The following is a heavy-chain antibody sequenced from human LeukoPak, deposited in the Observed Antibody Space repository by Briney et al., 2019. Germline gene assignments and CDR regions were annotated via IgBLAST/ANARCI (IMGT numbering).Heavy chain of an antibody. CDR2: IYHSGST. J-gene: IGHJ4*02. CDR1: GGSISSYY. Sequence: SETLSLTCTVSGGSISSYYWTWIRQPPGKGLEWIGSIYHSGSTNYNPSLKSRVTISVDTSKNHFSLKLSSVTAADTAVYYCARLYDSSGYYYPFDYWGQGTLVTVSS. CDR3: ARLYDSSGYYYPFDY. D-gene: IGHD3-22*01. V-gene: IGHV4-59*08.